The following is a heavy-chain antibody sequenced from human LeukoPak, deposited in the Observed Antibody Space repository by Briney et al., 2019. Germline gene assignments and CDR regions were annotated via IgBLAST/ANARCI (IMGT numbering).Heavy chain of an antibody. CDR3: ARGTIAGFDP. Sequence: SETLSPTCTVSGGSVSSGGYYWSWIRQHPGKGLEWIGYIYYSGSTYYNPPLKSRVTISVDTSKNQFSLKLSSVTAADTAVYYCARGTIAGFDPWGQGTLVTVSS. V-gene: IGHV4-31*03. CDR2: IYYSGST. J-gene: IGHJ5*02. CDR1: GGSVSSGGYY.